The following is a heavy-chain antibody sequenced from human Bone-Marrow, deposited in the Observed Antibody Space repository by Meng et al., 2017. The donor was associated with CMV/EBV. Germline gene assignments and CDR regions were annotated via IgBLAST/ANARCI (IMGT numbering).Heavy chain of an antibody. D-gene: IGHD6-6*01. CDR1: GFTFSSYA. CDR2: ISYDGSNK. J-gene: IGHJ4*02. Sequence: GGSLRLSCAASGFTFSSYAMHWVRQAPGKGLEWVAVISYDGSNKYYADSVKGRFTISRDNSKNTLYLQMNSLRAEDTAVYYCARGRASSSPPVFDYWGQGTRVTGSS. CDR3: ARGRASSSPPVFDY. V-gene: IGHV3-30*04.